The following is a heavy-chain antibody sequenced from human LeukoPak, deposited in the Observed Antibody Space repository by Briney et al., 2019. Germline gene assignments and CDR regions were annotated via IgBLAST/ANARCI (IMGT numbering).Heavy chain of an antibody. J-gene: IGHJ3*02. CDR2: INHSGST. D-gene: IGHD1-20*01. V-gene: IGHV4-34*01. Sequence: SETLSLTCAVYGGSFSGYYWSWIRQPPGKGLEWIGEINHSGSTNYNPSPKSRVTISVDTSKNQFSLKLSSVTAADTAVYYCASTYNWNHGAFDIWGQGTMVTVSS. CDR1: GGSFSGYY. CDR3: ASTYNWNHGAFDI.